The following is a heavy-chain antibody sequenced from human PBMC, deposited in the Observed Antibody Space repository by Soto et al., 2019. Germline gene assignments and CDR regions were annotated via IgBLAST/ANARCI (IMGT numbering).Heavy chain of an antibody. D-gene: IGHD2-15*01. Sequence: ASVKVSCKASGYTFTSYGISWVRQAPGQGLEWMGWISAYNGNTNYAQKLQGRVTMTTDTSTSTAYMELRSLRSDDKAVYYCARDTLWCSGGSCYITRRSGWFDPWGQGTLVTISS. V-gene: IGHV1-18*04. CDR1: GYTFTSYG. J-gene: IGHJ5*02. CDR3: ARDTLWCSGGSCYITRRSGWFDP. CDR2: ISAYNGNT.